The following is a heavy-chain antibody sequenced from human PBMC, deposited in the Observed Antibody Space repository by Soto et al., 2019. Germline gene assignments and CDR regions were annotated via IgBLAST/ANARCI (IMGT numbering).Heavy chain of an antibody. V-gene: IGHV4-34*01. CDR1: GGSFSGYY. J-gene: IGHJ4*02. D-gene: IGHD6-6*01. Sequence: SETLSLTCAVYGGSFSGYYWSWIRQPPGKGLEWIGEINHSGSTNYNPSLKSRVTISVDTSKNQFSLKLSSVTAADTAVYYCARGFSSPKIDYWCQGTLVTVSS. CDR2: INHSGST. CDR3: ARGFSSPKIDY.